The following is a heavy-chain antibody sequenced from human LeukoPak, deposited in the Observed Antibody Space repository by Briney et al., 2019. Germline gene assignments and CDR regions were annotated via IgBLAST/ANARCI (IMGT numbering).Heavy chain of an antibody. Sequence: GGSLRLSCAASGSTFSSYWMSWVRQAPGKGLEWVANIKQDGSEKYYVDSVKGRFTISRDNAKNSLYLQMNSLRAEDTAVYYCARVSYCSSTSCSSFDYWGQGTLVTVSS. V-gene: IGHV3-7*01. CDR1: GSTFSSYW. J-gene: IGHJ4*02. D-gene: IGHD2-2*01. CDR3: ARVSYCSSTSCSSFDY. CDR2: IKQDGSEK.